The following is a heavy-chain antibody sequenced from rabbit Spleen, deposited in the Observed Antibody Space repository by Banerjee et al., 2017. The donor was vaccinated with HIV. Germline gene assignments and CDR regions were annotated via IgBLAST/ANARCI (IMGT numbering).Heavy chain of an antibody. Sequence: QSLEESGGDLVKPGASLTLTCTASGFSFSSSYWICWVRQAPGKGLEWIACIYTGSSGSTYYATWAKGRFTVSKTSSTTVDLKVTSLTAADTATYFCARDLVAVIGWNFNLWGPGTLVTVS. CDR3: ARDLVAVIGWNFNL. CDR1: GFSFSSSYW. J-gene: IGHJ4*01. D-gene: IGHD1-1*01. V-gene: IGHV1S40*01. CDR2: IYTGSSGST.